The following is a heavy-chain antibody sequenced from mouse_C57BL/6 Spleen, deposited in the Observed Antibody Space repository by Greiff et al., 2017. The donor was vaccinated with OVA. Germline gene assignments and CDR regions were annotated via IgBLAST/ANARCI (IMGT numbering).Heavy chain of an antibody. V-gene: IGHV1-52*01. Sequence: QVQLKQPGAELVRPGSSVKLSCKASGYTFTSYWMHWVKQRPIQGLEWIGNIDPSDSETHYNQKFKDKATLTVDKSSSTAYMQLSSLTSEDSAVYYCARGVPYTDAMDYWGQGTSVTVSS. J-gene: IGHJ4*01. CDR1: GYTFTSYW. CDR3: ARGVPYTDAMDY. D-gene: IGHD2-10*01. CDR2: IDPSDSET.